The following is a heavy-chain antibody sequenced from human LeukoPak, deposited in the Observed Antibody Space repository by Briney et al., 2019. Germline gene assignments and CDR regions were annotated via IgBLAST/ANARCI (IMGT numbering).Heavy chain of an antibody. CDR1: EFTFSKYW. Sequence: GGSLRLSCVASEFTFSKYWMHWVRQARGKGLVSVSRINNDGSRTTYADSVKGRFTISRDNAKNSLYLQMNSLRSEDTAVYYCARDWIAAASCLDYWGQGTLVTVSS. CDR2: INNDGSRT. D-gene: IGHD6-13*01. V-gene: IGHV3-74*01. J-gene: IGHJ4*02. CDR3: ARDWIAAASCLDY.